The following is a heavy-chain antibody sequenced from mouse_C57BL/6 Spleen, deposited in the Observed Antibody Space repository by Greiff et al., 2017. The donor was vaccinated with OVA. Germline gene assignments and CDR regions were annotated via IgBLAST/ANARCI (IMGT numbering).Heavy chain of an antibody. V-gene: IGHV1-50*01. Sequence: QVQLQQPGAELVKPGASVKLSCKASGYTFTSYWMQWVKQRLGQGLEWIGEIDPSDSYTNYNQKFKGKATLTVDTSSSTAYMQLSSLTSEDSAVYYCVTTVVATDYFDYWGQGTTLTVSS. J-gene: IGHJ2*01. CDR1: GYTFTSYW. D-gene: IGHD1-1*01. CDR3: VTTVVATDYFDY. CDR2: IDPSDSYT.